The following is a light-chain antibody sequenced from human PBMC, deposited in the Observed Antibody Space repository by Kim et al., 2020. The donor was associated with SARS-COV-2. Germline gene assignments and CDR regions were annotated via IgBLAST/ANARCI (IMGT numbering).Light chain of an antibody. CDR1: QSVSSNF. CDR3: QQYTSLYT. J-gene: IGKJ2*01. Sequence: EIVLTQSPGTLSLSPGERATLSCRASQSVSSNFLAWYQHKPGQAPRLLIYGASSRATGIPDRFSGSGSGTDFTLTISRLGPEDFAVYYCQQYTSLYTFGQGTKLEI. CDR2: GAS. V-gene: IGKV3-20*01.